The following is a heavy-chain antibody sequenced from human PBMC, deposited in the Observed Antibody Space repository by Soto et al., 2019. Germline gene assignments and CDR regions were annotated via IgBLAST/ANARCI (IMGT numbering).Heavy chain of an antibody. V-gene: IGHV4-59*08. Sequence: SETLSLTCTVSGGSISSYYWSWIRQPPGKGLEWIGYIYYSGSTNYNPSLKSRVTISVDTSKNQFSLKLSSVTAADTAVYYCARYRYSSYFDYWGQGTLVTSPQ. CDR2: IYYSGST. D-gene: IGHD6-13*01. CDR1: GGSISSYY. J-gene: IGHJ4*02. CDR3: ARYRYSSYFDY.